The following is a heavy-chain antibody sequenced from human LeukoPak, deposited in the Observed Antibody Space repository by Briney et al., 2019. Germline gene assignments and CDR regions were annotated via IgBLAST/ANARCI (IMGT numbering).Heavy chain of an antibody. CDR3: ATAGTPSPDYYYGSGSSNLFDY. CDR1: GYTPTELS. D-gene: IGHD3-10*01. Sequence: ASVKVSCKVSGYTPTELSMHWVRQAPGKGLEWMGGFDPEDGETIYAQKFQGRVTMTEDTSTDTAYMELSSLRSEDTAVYYCATAGTPSPDYYYGSGSSNLFDYWGQGTLVTVSS. V-gene: IGHV1-24*01. CDR2: FDPEDGET. J-gene: IGHJ4*02.